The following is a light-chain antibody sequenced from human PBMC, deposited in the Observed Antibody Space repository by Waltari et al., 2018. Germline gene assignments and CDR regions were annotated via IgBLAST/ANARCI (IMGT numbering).Light chain of an antibody. CDR3: QHYVRLPVA. CDR1: QSLNRA. Sequence: EIVLTQSPDTLSLSPGERATLSCRASQSLNRALAWYQQKPGLAPRLLIYGVSPRATGIPDRFSGSGSGTDFSLTITRLEPEDFAVYYCQHYVRLPVAFGQGTKVDI. CDR2: GVS. V-gene: IGKV3-20*01. J-gene: IGKJ1*01.